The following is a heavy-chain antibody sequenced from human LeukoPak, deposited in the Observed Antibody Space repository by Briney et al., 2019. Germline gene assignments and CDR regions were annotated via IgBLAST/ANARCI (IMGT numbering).Heavy chain of an antibody. CDR1: GGSISSSSYY. V-gene: IGHV4-39*07. CDR2: IYYSGST. CDR3: ARIAVAGTGVYYYYYMDV. J-gene: IGHJ6*03. D-gene: IGHD6-19*01. Sequence: SETLSLTCTVSGGSISSSSYYWGWIRQPPGKGLEWIGSIYYSGSTYYNPSLKSRVTISVDTSKNQFSLKLSSVTAADTAVYYCARIAVAGTGVYYYYYMDVWGKGTTVTVSS.